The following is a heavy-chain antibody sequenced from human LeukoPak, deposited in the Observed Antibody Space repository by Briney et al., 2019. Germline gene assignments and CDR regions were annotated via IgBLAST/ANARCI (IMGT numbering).Heavy chain of an antibody. D-gene: IGHD2/OR15-2a*01. J-gene: IGHJ4*02. CDR1: GFTFNYYS. V-gene: IGHV3-21*04. CDR3: AKVGTVYFPLDF. Sequence: PGGSLRLSCAASGFTFNYYSMYWVRQAPGKGLEWVSSISSLSNYIYYADSVKGRFTISRDNSKSTLSLQMNSLRAGDTAVYYCAKVGTVYFPLDFWGQGTLVTVSS. CDR2: ISSLSNYI.